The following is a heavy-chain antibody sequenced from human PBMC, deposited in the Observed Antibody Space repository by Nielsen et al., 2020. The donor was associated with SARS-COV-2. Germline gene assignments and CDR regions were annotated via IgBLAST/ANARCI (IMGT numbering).Heavy chain of an antibody. CDR2: INSDGRST. Sequence: GESLKISCAASGFTFSSYWMHWVRQAPGKGLVWVSRINSDGRSTSYADSVKGRFTISRDNAKNTLYLQMNSLRAEDTAVYYCARCITMVRGSYYYYYYGMDVWGQGTTVTVSS. CDR3: ARCITMVRGSYYYYYYGMDV. V-gene: IGHV3-74*01. D-gene: IGHD3-10*01. J-gene: IGHJ6*02. CDR1: GFTFSSYW.